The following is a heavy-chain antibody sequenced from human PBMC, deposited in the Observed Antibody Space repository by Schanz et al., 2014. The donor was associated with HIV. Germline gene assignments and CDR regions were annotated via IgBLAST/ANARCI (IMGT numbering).Heavy chain of an antibody. D-gene: IGHD6-13*01. Sequence: QVYLQESGPGLVKPSQTLSLTCSVSGYSISRGGYYWSWIRQHPGKGLEWIGYIYHSGSTYYNPSLKTRVTISVDTSKNQFSLKLRSVTAADTAVYYCAREGMEQMVNILDVWGQGTTVTVSS. V-gene: IGHV4-31*02. CDR3: AREGMEQMVNILDV. J-gene: IGHJ6*02. CDR2: IYHSGST. CDR1: GYSISRGGYY.